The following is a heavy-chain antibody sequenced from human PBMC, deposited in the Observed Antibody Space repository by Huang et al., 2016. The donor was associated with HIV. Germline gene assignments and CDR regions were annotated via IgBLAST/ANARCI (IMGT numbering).Heavy chain of an antibody. J-gene: IGHJ5*02. V-gene: IGHV4-59*01. CDR3: ASASIAARRWFDP. Sequence: QVQLQESGPGLVKPSETLSLTCTVSGGSMSSYYWSWFRQPPGKGREWIGYIYYSGSTNYNPSLKSRVTISVDTSKNQFSLRLSSVTAADTAVYYCASASIAARRWFDPWGQGSLVTVSS. CDR2: IYYSGST. D-gene: IGHD6-6*01. CDR1: GGSMSSYY.